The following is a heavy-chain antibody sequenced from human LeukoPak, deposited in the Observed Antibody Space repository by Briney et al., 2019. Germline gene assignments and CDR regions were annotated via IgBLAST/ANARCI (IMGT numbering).Heavy chain of an antibody. CDR1: GGSFSGYY. CDR3: ARLIRGYSYGIPPYYYMEV. CDR2: INHSGST. D-gene: IGHD5-18*01. J-gene: IGHJ6*03. V-gene: IGHV4-34*01. Sequence: SETLSLTCAVYGGSFSGYYWSWIRQPPGKGLEWIGEINHSGSTNYNPSLKSRVTISVDTSKNQFSLKLSSVIAADTAVYYCARLIRGYSYGIPPYYYMEVWGKGTTVTISS.